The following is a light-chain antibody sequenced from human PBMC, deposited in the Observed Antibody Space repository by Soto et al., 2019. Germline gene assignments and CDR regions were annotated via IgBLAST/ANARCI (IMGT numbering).Light chain of an antibody. Sequence: AIRMTQSPSSFSASTGDRVTITCRASQGISSYLAWYQQKPGKAPKLLIYAASTLQSGVPSRFSGSGAGTDFTLTISCLQSEDFATYDGQQYYSYARTFGQGTKLEIK. V-gene: IGKV1-8*01. CDR2: AAS. CDR3: QQYYSYART. CDR1: QGISSY. J-gene: IGKJ2*01.